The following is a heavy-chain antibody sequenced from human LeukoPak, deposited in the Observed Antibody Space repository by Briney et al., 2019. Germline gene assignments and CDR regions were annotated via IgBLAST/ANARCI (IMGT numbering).Heavy chain of an antibody. CDR2: IRYDGSNK. V-gene: IGHV3-30*02. D-gene: IGHD6-13*01. J-gene: IGHJ4*02. Sequence: GGSLRLSCAASGFTFSSYGMHWVRQAPGKGLEWVAFIRYDGSNKYYADSVKGRFTISRDNSKNTLYLQMNSLRAEDTAVYYCAKDQGAAAGIPNYRGQGTLVTVSS. CDR1: GFTFSSYG. CDR3: AKDQGAAAGIPNY.